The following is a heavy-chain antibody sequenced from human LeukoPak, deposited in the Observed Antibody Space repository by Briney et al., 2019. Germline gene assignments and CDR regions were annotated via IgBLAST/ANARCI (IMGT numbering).Heavy chain of an antibody. Sequence: GASVKVSXKASGYTFTSYYMHWVRQAPGQGLEWIGIINPSGGSTSYAQKFQGRVTMTRDTSTSTVYMELSSLRSEDTAVYYCARDRVDSSGYYYVGLLVYWGQGTLVTVSS. CDR2: INPSGGST. CDR1: GYTFTSYY. J-gene: IGHJ4*02. CDR3: ARDRVDSSGYYYVGLLVY. D-gene: IGHD3-22*01. V-gene: IGHV1-46*01.